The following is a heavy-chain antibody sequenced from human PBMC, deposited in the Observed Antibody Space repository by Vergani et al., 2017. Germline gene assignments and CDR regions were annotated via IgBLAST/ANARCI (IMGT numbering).Heavy chain of an antibody. Sequence: QVQLQESGPGLVKPSETLSLTCTDSGGSISSYYWSWIRQPPGKGLEWIGYIYYSGSTNYNPSLKSRVTISVDTSKNQFSLKLSSVTAADTAVYYCARLYCSSTSCYGMDVWGQGTTVTVSS. V-gene: IGHV4-59*01. CDR3: ARLYCSSTSCYGMDV. D-gene: IGHD2-2*01. CDR2: IYYSGST. J-gene: IGHJ6*02. CDR1: GGSISSYY.